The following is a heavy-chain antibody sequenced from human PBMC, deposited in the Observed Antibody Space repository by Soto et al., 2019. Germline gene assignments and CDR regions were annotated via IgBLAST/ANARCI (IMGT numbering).Heavy chain of an antibody. CDR3: AGGWYFFDY. CDR2: ISYDGSNK. V-gene: IGHV3-30*03. J-gene: IGHJ4*02. D-gene: IGHD6-19*01. CDR1: GFTFSNYG. Sequence: QVQLVESGGGVVQPGRSLRLSCAASGFTFSNYGMHWARQAPGKGLEWVAGISYDGSNKYYADSVKGRFTISRDNSKNTLYLQMNSLRTEDTAVYYCAGGWYFFDYCVQGTLVTVSP.